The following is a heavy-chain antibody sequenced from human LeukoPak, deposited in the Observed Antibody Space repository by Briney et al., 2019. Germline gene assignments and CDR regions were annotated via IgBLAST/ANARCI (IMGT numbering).Heavy chain of an antibody. CDR2: INPNSGGT. V-gene: IGHV1-2*04. J-gene: IGHJ4*02. CDR3: ARGVGSSGYLGTYYFDY. Sequence: EASVKVSCKASGYTFTGYYMHWVRQAPGQGLEWMGWINPNSGGTNYARKFQGWVTMTRDTSISTAYMELSRLRSDDTAVYYCARGVGSSGYLGTYYFDYWGQGTLVTVSS. CDR1: GYTFTGYY. D-gene: IGHD3-22*01.